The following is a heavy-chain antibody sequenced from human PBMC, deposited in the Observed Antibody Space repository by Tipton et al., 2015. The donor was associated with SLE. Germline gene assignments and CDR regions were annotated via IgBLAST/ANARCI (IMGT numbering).Heavy chain of an antibody. Sequence: SLRLSCAASGFIFDDYAMHWVWQAPGKGLDWVSGINWNSGDIGYADSVKGRFTISRDNAKNSLYLQMNSLRPEDTALYYCAKDFDGYNGFDFWGQGTLVTVSS. CDR2: INWNSGDI. V-gene: IGHV3-9*01. CDR1: GFIFDDYA. J-gene: IGHJ4*02. CDR3: AKDFDGYNGFDF. D-gene: IGHD5-24*01.